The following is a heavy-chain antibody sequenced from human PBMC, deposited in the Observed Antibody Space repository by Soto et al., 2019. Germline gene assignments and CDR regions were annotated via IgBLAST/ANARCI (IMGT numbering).Heavy chain of an antibody. CDR2: INPNSGGT. D-gene: IGHD3-22*01. V-gene: IGHV1-2*04. Sequence: QVQLVQSGAEVKKPGASVKVSCKASGYTFTGYYMHWVRQAPGQGLEWMGWINPNSGGTNYAQKFQGWVTMTRDTSISTAYMELSRLRSDDTAVYYCAKEQGYDSSGYSRRAFDPWGQGTLVTVSS. CDR3: AKEQGYDSSGYSRRAFDP. CDR1: GYTFTGYY. J-gene: IGHJ5*02.